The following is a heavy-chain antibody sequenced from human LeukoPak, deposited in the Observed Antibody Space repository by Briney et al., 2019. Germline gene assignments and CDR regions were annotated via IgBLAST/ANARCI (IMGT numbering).Heavy chain of an antibody. J-gene: IGHJ4*02. Sequence: GGSLRLSCAASGFTFSSYAMHWVRQAPGKGLEWVAVISYDGSNKYYADSVKGRFTISRDNAKNSLYLQMNSLRAEDTAVYYRATPPPVAGRVDYWGQGTLVTVSS. CDR2: ISYDGSNK. CDR1: GFTFSSYA. D-gene: IGHD6-19*01. V-gene: IGHV3-30-3*01. CDR3: ATPPPVAGRVDY.